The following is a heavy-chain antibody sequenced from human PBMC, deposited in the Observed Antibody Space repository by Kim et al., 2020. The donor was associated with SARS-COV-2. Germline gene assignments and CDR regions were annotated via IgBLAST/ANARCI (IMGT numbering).Heavy chain of an antibody. CDR3: ARTQKPYSQFDY. Sequence: SETLSLTCTVSGGSISTYYWTWTRQPPGKGLEWIGYIYYSGSTNYNPSLRSRVTISVDTSKNQFSLKLSSVTAADTAVYYCARTQKPYSQFDYWGQGTLVTVSS. CDR1: GGSISTYY. D-gene: IGHD4-4*01. J-gene: IGHJ4*02. CDR2: IYYSGST. V-gene: IGHV4-59*13.